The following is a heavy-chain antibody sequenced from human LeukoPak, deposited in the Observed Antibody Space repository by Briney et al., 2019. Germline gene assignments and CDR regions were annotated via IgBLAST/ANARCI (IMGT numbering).Heavy chain of an antibody. V-gene: IGHV6-1*01. CDR2: TYYRSKWYH. CDR1: GDSVSSNNAA. Sequence: SQTLSLICAISGDSVSSNNAAWVWIRQSPSRGLEWLGRTYYRSKWYHDYAVSVKSRISFNPDSSKNQFFLQLNSVTPEDTAVYYCARDVNGAFTRSWFDPWGQGTRVTVS. CDR3: ARDVNGAFTRSWFDP. J-gene: IGHJ5*02. D-gene: IGHD4-17*01.